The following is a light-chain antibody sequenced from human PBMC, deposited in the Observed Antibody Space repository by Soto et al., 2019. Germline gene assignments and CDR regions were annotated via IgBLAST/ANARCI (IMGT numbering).Light chain of an antibody. Sequence: EPVMTQSPATLSVSPGERATLSCWASQTVSSNLAWYQQKPGQAPRLLIYGASTRATGFPARFSGSGSGTEFTLTICSLQSADFAVYYCQQYHYWPYTFGQGTRLEI. CDR2: GAS. J-gene: IGKJ5*01. V-gene: IGKV3-15*01. CDR3: QQYHYWPYT. CDR1: QTVSSN.